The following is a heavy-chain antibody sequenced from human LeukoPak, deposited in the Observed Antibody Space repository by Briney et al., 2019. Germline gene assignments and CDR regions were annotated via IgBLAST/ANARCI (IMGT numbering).Heavy chain of an antibody. CDR2: ISSSGSTL. CDR3: ARDVGYYDILTTVQEPFDI. Sequence: GGSLRLSCAASGFTFSDYYMSWIRQAPGKGLEWVSYISSSGSTLYYADSVKGRFTISRDNAKNSLYLQMNSLRAEDTAVYYCARDVGYYDILTTVQEPFDIWGQGTMVTVSS. J-gene: IGHJ3*02. CDR1: GFTFSDYY. D-gene: IGHD3-9*01. V-gene: IGHV3-11*01.